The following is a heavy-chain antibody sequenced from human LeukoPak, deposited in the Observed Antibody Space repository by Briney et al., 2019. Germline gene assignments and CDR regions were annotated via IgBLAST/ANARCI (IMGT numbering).Heavy chain of an antibody. D-gene: IGHD2-2*01. CDR2: INPNSGGA. Sequence: GASVKVSCKASGYTFTGYYMHWVRQAPGQGLEWIGRINPNSGGANYAQKFQGRVTMARDTSISTAYMELTSLRSDDTAVHYCARGVVPSASSPAEADYWGQGTLVTVSS. CDR3: ARGVVPSASSPAEADY. V-gene: IGHV1-2*06. CDR1: GYTFTGYY. J-gene: IGHJ4*02.